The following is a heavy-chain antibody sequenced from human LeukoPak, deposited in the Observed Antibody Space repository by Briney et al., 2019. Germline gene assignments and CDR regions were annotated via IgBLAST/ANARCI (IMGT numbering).Heavy chain of an antibody. J-gene: IGHJ5*02. D-gene: IGHD1-26*01. CDR1: GFTFSAYY. CDR2: ISPSTTHT. Sequence: GGSLRLSCAVSGFTFSAYYMSWSRQAPGKGLEWLSYISPSTTHTSYADSVKGRFTISRDNAKNLLFLQMNSLRAENTAVYYCARGGHGAADQWGQGTLVTVSS. V-gene: IGHV3-11*05. CDR3: ARGGHGAADQ.